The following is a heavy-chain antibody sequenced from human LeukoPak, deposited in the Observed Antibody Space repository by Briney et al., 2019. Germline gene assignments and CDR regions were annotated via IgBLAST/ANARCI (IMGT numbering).Heavy chain of an antibody. CDR1: GVSISSYY. Sequence: SETLSLTCTVSGVSISSYYCSWIRQPPGKGLEWIGYISTSGSTDYSPSLKSRVTISVDRSKNQCSLNLSSVTAADTAVYYCARHDEGSGWYRSYIDLWGRGTLVIVSS. D-gene: IGHD6-19*01. CDR2: ISTSGST. V-gene: IGHV4-4*09. J-gene: IGHJ2*01. CDR3: ARHDEGSGWYRSYIDL.